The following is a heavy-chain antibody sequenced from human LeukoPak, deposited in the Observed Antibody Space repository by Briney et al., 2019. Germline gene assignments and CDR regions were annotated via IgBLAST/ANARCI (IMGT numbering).Heavy chain of an antibody. CDR1: GYTFSSYY. CDR2: INPNSGGT. J-gene: IGHJ4*02. Sequence: ASVKVSCKASGYTFSSYYMHWVRQAPGQGLEWMGWINPNSGGTNYAQKFQGRVTMTRDTSISTAYMELSRLRSDDTAVYYCARAPSRYYDSSGYYLENDYWGQGTLVTVSS. V-gene: IGHV1-2*02. CDR3: ARAPSRYYDSSGYYLENDY. D-gene: IGHD3-22*01.